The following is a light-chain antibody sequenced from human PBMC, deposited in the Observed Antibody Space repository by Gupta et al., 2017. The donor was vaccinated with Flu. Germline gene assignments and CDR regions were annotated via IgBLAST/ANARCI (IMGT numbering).Light chain of an antibody. CDR1: QSVSDY. CDR2: DAS. J-gene: IGKJ1*01. V-gene: IGKV3-11*01. Sequence: EVVLTQSPATLSLSPGERSTLSCRASQSVSDYLECYQQRAGQAPRLLIYDASNRATGITARFRWSGALTDFTLTISSREHAAYDGYYYQQRSGWWTFGEGTKVEIK. CDR3: QQRSGWWT.